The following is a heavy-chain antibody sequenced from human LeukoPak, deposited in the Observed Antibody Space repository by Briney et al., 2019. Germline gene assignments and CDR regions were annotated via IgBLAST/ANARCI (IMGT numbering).Heavy chain of an antibody. J-gene: IGHJ6*02. Sequence: GGSLRLSCAASGFTFSSYGINWVRQAPGKGLGWVASISSSGSYIYYADSVRGRFTISRDNAKNSLYLQMNSLRADDTAVYYCARDPYYGTNSRYYYYYGMDVWGQGTTVTVSS. D-gene: IGHD4-23*01. CDR1: GFTFSSYG. V-gene: IGHV3-21*01. CDR3: ARDPYYGTNSRYYYYYGMDV. CDR2: ISSSGSYI.